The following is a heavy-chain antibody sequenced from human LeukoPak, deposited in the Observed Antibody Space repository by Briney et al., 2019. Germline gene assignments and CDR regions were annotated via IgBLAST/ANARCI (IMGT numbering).Heavy chain of an antibody. CDR3: ARHSVWFGELLYYYYYMDV. Sequence: GESLKTSCKGSGYSFTNYWIGLVRPMPGEGLGLMVIIYPGDSDNRYSPLLQGPVTIPPDKSISTAYLQWSSLKASDTAMYYCARHSVWFGELLYYYYYMDVWGKGTTVTVSS. D-gene: IGHD3-10*01. CDR2: IYPGDSDN. J-gene: IGHJ6*03. V-gene: IGHV5-51*01. CDR1: GYSFTNYW.